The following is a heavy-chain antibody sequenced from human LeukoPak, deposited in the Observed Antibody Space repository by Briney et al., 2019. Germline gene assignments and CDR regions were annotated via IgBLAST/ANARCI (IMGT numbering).Heavy chain of an antibody. CDR3: ARGHDYGGNDDY. Sequence: GSLRLSCAASGFTFSSYWMSWVRQAPGKGLEWIGSIYHSGSTYYNPSLKSRVTISVDTSKNQFSLKLSSVTAADTAVYYCARGHDYGGNDDYWGQGTLVTVSS. J-gene: IGHJ4*02. V-gene: IGHV4-38-2*01. CDR2: IYHSGST. D-gene: IGHD4-23*01. CDR1: GFTFSSYW.